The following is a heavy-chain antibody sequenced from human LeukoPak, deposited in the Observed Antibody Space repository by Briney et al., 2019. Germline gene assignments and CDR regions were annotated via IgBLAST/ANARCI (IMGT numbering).Heavy chain of an antibody. Sequence: GASVKVSCKASGYTFTNYYMHWVRQAPGQGREWMGIISPSGGSTSYAQKFQGRVTMTTDTSTSTAYMELRSLRSDDTAVYYCATPLIGQGVSLGYWGQGTLVTVSS. V-gene: IGHV1-46*01. CDR2: ISPSGGST. D-gene: IGHD3-16*01. CDR1: GYTFTNYY. CDR3: ATPLIGQGVSLGY. J-gene: IGHJ4*02.